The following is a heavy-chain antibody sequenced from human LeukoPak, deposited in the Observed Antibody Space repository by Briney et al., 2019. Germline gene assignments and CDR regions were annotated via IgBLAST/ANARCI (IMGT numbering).Heavy chain of an antibody. CDR2: ITYDGTNR. D-gene: IGHD4-11*01. CDR1: GFTFDSYA. CDR3: ARDQGDYSNSFDY. J-gene: IGHJ4*02. V-gene: IGHV3-30-3*01. Sequence: GGSLRLSCAASGFTFDSYALHWVRQAPGKGLEWLAIITYDGTNRYYADSVKGRFTISRDNSKNTLYLQMNSLRAEDTAVYYCARDQGDYSNSFDYWGQGTLVTVSS.